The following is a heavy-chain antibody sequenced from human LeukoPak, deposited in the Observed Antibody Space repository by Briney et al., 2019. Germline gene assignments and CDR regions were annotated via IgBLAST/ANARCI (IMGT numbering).Heavy chain of an antibody. Sequence: GGSLRLSCAASGFTVSSNYMSWVRQAPGKGLEWVSVIYSGGTTYYADSVKGRFTISRDNSKNRLYLQMNSLRAEDTAVYYCARDYPSLVGTIDYWGQGTLVTVSS. D-gene: IGHD6-19*01. CDR2: IYSGGTT. V-gene: IGHV3-53*01. CDR3: ARDYPSLVGTIDY. CDR1: GFTVSSNY. J-gene: IGHJ4*02.